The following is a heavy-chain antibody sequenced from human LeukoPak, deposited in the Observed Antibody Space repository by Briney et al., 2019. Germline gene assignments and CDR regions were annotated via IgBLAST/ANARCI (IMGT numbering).Heavy chain of an antibody. J-gene: IGHJ6*03. CDR1: GFTFSSYA. CDR2: ISGSGGAT. D-gene: IGHD2-2*02. V-gene: IGHV3-23*01. Sequence: TGGSLRLSCVASGFTFSSYAMSWVRQAPGKGLEWVSAISGSGGATYYADSVKGRFTVSRDNSKNTLYLQMNSLRGEDTAVYYCAKGSHIVIVPAAIGSNYMDVWGKGTTVTVSS. CDR3: AKGSHIVIVPAAIGSNYMDV.